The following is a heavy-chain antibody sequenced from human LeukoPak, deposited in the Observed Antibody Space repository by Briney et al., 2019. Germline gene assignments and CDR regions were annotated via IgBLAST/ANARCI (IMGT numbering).Heavy chain of an antibody. CDR3: ARGVGGIAAAIDY. D-gene: IGHD6-13*01. CDR2: IYYSGST. CDR1: GGSISSYY. Sequence: SETLSLTCTVSGGSISSYYWSWIRQPPGKGLEWIGYIYYSGSTNYNPSLKSRVTISVDTSKNQFSLKLSSVTAADTAVYYCARGVGGIAAAIDYLGQGTLVTVSS. V-gene: IGHV4-59*08. J-gene: IGHJ4*02.